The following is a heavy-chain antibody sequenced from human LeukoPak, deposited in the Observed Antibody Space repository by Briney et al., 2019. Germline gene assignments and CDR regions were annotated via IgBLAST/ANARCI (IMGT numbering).Heavy chain of an antibody. CDR2: INSGGSST. CDR3: AKSAYYDASGYYREYYFDY. Sequence: GGSLRLSCAASGSTFSLSWMHWVRRAPGKGLVWVSRINSGGSSTAYADSVKGRFTISRDDAKNTLYLQMNSLRAEDTAVYYCAKSAYYDASGYYREYYFDYWGQGTLVTVSS. D-gene: IGHD3-22*01. CDR1: GSTFSLSW. V-gene: IGHV3-74*01. J-gene: IGHJ4*02.